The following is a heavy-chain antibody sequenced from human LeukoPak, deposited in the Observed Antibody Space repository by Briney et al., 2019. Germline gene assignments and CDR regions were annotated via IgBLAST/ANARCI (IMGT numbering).Heavy chain of an antibody. Sequence: ASLKLSCKASGYTFTSDDINLVRQSTGQGLEWMGGMNPNSGNTGYAQKFQGRVTMTRNTSISTAYMELSSLRSEDTAVYYCARGYSSLDYYYYMDVWGKGTTVTVSS. D-gene: IGHD2-21*01. J-gene: IGHJ6*03. CDR1: GYTFTSDD. CDR3: ARGYSSLDYYYYMDV. V-gene: IGHV1-8*01. CDR2: MNPNSGNT.